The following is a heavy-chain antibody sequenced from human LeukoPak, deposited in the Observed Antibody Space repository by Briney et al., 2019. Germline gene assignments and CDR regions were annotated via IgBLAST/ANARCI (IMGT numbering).Heavy chain of an antibody. J-gene: IGHJ4*02. CDR3: AREGGDSMIQGVIAD. CDR1: GFTVSSNY. CDR2: IYAGGAT. Sequence: GGSLRLSCSASGFTVSSNYMSWVRQARGKGLEWVSVIYAGGATAYADSVKGRFIISRDNSKNTLYLQMNSLRAEDTALYYCAREGGDSMIQGVIADWGQGTLVTVSS. D-gene: IGHD3-10*01. V-gene: IGHV3-53*01.